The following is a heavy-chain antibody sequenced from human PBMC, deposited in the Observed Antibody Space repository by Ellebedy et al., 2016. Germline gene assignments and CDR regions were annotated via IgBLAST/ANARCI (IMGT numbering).Heavy chain of an antibody. J-gene: IGHJ4*02. CDR2: IYYSGST. D-gene: IGHD1-26*01. CDR1: GGSISSYY. CDR3: ARGRGMGGSYYY. V-gene: IGHV4-59*01. Sequence: SETLSLXXTVSGGSISSYYWSWIRQPPGKGLEWIGYIYYSGSTNYNPSLKSRVTISVDTSKNQFSLKLSSVTAADTAVYYCARGRGMGGSYYYWGQGTLVTVSS.